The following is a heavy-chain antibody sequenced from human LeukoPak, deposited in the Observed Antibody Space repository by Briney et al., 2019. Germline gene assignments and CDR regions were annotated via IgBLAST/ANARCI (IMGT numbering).Heavy chain of an antibody. Sequence: SETLSLTCAVYGGSFSGYYWSWIRQPPGKGLEWIGEINHSGSTNYNPSLKSRVTISVDTSKNQFSLKLSSVTAADTAVYYCARGLVDGEEYRGQGTLVTVSS. V-gene: IGHV4-34*01. CDR3: ARGLVDGEEY. CDR1: GGSFSGYY. J-gene: IGHJ4*02. D-gene: IGHD3-10*01. CDR2: INHSGST.